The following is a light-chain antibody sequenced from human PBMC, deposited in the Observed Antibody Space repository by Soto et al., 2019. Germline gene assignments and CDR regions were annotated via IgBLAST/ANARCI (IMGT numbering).Light chain of an antibody. Sequence: DIQMTQSPSSLSASVGDRVTITCRASQTIVTYLNWYQQKPGTAPKLLIYGASTLQSEVPSRFSASGSGTDFTLTISSLQPEDFATYYCQQSYSSPPTFGQGTKVEL. CDR1: QTIVTY. CDR2: GAS. CDR3: QQSYSSPPT. V-gene: IGKV1-39*01. J-gene: IGKJ1*01.